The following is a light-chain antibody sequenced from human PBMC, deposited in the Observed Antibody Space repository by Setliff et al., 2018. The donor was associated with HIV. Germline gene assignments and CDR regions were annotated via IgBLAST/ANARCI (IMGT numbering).Light chain of an antibody. CDR1: QGISSH. CDR3: QQLDTYLGT. V-gene: IGKV1-9*01. Sequence: DIQLTQSPSFLSASVGDRVTITCRASQGISSHLAWYQQKPGKAPKLLIYGAATLQSGVPSRFSGSGSGTEFTLTISSLQPEDVATYYCQQLDTYLGTFGQGTKVDIK. J-gene: IGKJ1*01. CDR2: GAA.